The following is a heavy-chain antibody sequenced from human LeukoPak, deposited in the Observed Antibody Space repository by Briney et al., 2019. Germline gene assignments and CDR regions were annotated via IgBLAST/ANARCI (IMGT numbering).Heavy chain of an antibody. Sequence: SETLSLTCTVSGGSISSSSYYWGWIRQPPGKGLEWIGSIYYSGSTYYNPSLKSRVTISVDTSKNQFSLKLSSVTAADTAVYYCARRGIAGAGYFDYWGQGTLVTVSS. CDR2: IYYSGST. V-gene: IGHV4-39*07. CDR1: GGSISSSSYY. D-gene: IGHD6-13*01. J-gene: IGHJ4*02. CDR3: ARRGIAGAGYFDY.